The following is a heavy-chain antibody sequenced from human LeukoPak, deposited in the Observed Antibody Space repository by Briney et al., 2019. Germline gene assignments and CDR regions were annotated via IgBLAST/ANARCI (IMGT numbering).Heavy chain of an antibody. D-gene: IGHD6-13*01. J-gene: IGHJ4*02. CDR3: ARAHRGSSWNPFDY. Sequence: KPGGSLRLSCAASGFTFSNAWMNWVRQAPGKGLEWVSSISSSSSYIYYADSVKGRFTISRDNAKNSLYLQMNSLRAEDTAVYYCARAHRGSSWNPFDYWGQGTLVTVSS. CDR2: ISSSSSYI. CDR1: GFTFSNAW. V-gene: IGHV3-21*01.